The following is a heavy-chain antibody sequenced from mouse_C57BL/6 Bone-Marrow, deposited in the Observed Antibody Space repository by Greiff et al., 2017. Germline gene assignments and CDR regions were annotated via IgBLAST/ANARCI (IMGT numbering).Heavy chain of an antibody. CDR2: ISSGGDYI. CDR1: GFTFSSYA. Sequence: DVMLVESGEGLVKPGGSLKLSCAASGFTFSSYAMSWVRQTPEKRLEWVAYISSGGDYIYYADTVKGRFTISRDNARNTLYLQMSSLKSEDTAMYYCTREAWLPFAYWGQGTLVTVSA. V-gene: IGHV5-9-1*02. D-gene: IGHD2-2*01. CDR3: TREAWLPFAY. J-gene: IGHJ3*01.